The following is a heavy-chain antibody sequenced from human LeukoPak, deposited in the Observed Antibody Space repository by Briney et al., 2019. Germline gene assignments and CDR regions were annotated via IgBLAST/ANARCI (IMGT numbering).Heavy chain of an antibody. CDR3: ARDRVIPWGSTLPLDY. CDR1: GGTFSSYG. J-gene: IGHJ4*02. D-gene: IGHD3-16*02. V-gene: IGHV1-18*01. Sequence: WASVKVSCKASGGTFSSYGISWVRQAPGQGLEWMGWISAYNGNTNYAQKLQGRVTMTTDTSTSTAYMELRSLRSDDTAVYYCARDRVIPWGSTLPLDYWGQGTLVTVSS. CDR2: ISAYNGNT.